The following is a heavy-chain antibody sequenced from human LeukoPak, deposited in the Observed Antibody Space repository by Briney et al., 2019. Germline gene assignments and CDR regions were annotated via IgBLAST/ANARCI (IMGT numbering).Heavy chain of an antibody. CDR1: GFTFRSYD. V-gene: IGHV3-30*18. Sequence: GGSLRLSCTASGFTFRSYDMHWVRQAPGKGLEWVAVISYDGSNKYYADSVKGRFTISRDNSKNTLYLQMNSLRAEDTAVYYCAKGSSSSWSPDDYFDYWGQGTLVTVSS. CDR3: AKGSSSSWSPDDYFDY. D-gene: IGHD6-13*01. CDR2: ISYDGSNK. J-gene: IGHJ4*02.